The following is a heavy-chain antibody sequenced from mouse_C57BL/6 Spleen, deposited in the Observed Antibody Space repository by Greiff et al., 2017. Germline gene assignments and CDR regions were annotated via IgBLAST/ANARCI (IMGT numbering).Heavy chain of an antibody. CDR1: GFTFSDYG. J-gene: IGHJ4*01. V-gene: IGHV5-15*01. CDR2: ISNLAYSI. CDR3: ARRHDYDGGYAMDY. Sequence: EVKLMESGGGLVQPGGSLKLSCAASGFTFSDYGMAWVRQAPRKGPEWVAFISNLAYSIYYADTVTGRFTISRENAKNTLYLEMSSLRSEDTAMYYCARRHDYDGGYAMDYWGQGTSVTVSS. D-gene: IGHD2-4*01.